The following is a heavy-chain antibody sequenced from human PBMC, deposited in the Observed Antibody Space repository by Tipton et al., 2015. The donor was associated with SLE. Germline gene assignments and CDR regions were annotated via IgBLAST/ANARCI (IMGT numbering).Heavy chain of an antibody. CDR3: AREGSGYALD. CDR2: IYYSGST. Sequence: TLSLTCTVSGGSISSGSYYWSWIRQPAGKGLEWIGYIYYSGSTNYNPSLKSRVTISVDTSKNQFSLKLSSVTAADTAVYYCAREGSGYALDWGQGTLVTVSS. J-gene: IGHJ4*02. D-gene: IGHD5-12*01. V-gene: IGHV4-61*10. CDR1: GGSISSGSYY.